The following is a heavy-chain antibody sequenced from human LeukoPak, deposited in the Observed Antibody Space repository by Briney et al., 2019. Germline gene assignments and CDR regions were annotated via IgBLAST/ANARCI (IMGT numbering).Heavy chain of an antibody. Sequence: PGGSLRLSCAASGFTVSSNYMSWVRQAPGKGLEWVSVISGSGGSTYYADSVKGRFTISRDNSKNTLSLQMHSLRAEDTAVYYCAKDRGHYYTYDYWGQGTLVTVSS. CDR1: GFTVSSNY. D-gene: IGHD3-22*01. CDR3: AKDRGHYYTYDY. V-gene: IGHV3-23*01. CDR2: ISGSGGST. J-gene: IGHJ4*02.